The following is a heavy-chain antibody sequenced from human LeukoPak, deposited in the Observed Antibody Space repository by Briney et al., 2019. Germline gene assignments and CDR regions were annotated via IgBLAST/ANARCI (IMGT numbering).Heavy chain of an antibody. D-gene: IGHD2-2*01. CDR2: VHHNAGA. V-gene: IGHV4-38-2*02. CDR3: ARDPRWLTPDCTSTSCYENYFAP. Sequence: PSETLSLTCAVSGYSISSGYQWAWIRPPPGRGLEWIGIVHHNAGAHYNPSLRSRVTISVDASKNHFSLKLSSVTVADTAVYFCARDPRWLTPDCTSTSCYENYFAPWGQGTLVTVSS. J-gene: IGHJ5*02. CDR1: GYSISSGYQ.